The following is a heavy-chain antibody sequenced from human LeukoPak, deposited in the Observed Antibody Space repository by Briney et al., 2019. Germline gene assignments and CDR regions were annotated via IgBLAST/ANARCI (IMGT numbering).Heavy chain of an antibody. CDR2: IYYSGST. CDR1: GGSISSGDYY. D-gene: IGHD3-3*01. V-gene: IGHV4-30-4*08. Sequence: SETLSLTCTVSGGSISSGDYYWSWIRQPPGTGLEWIGYIYYSGSTYYNPSLKSRVTISVDTSKNQFSLKLSSVTAADTAVYYCARIGSRYDFWSGYYKINDYWGQGTLVTVSS. J-gene: IGHJ4*02. CDR3: ARIGSRYDFWSGYYKINDY.